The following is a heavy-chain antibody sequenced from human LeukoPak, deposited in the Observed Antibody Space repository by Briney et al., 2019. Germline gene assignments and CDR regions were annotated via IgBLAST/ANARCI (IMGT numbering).Heavy chain of an antibody. CDR2: INHSGST. CDR1: GGSFSGYY. D-gene: IGHD6-6*01. Sequence: PSETLSLTCAVYGGSFSGYYWSWIRQPPGKGLEWIGEINHSGSTSYNPSLKSRVSISVDTSKNQFSLKVSSVTAADTAVYYCARLSRRYSNSSSAQQPTSWDYYYGIDVWGQGTTVTVSS. V-gene: IGHV4-34*01. J-gene: IGHJ6*02. CDR3: ARLSRRYSNSSSAQQPTSWDYYYGIDV.